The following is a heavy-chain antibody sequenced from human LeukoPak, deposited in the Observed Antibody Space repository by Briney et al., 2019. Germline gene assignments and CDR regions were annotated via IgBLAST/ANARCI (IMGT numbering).Heavy chain of an antibody. CDR3: ARQVYCGTGSCYGSYYFDY. D-gene: IGHD2-15*01. J-gene: IGHJ4*02. CDR1: GYSVTTYW. CDR2: IYPGNSHN. V-gene: IGHV5-51*01. Sequence: GESLKISRKGSGYSVTTYWIAWVRQMPGKGLEWMGVIYPGNSHNRDSPPFQGPVTISADKSISTAYLQWSSRKTSYTAMYYRARQVYCGTGSCYGSYYFDYWGQGTLVTVSS.